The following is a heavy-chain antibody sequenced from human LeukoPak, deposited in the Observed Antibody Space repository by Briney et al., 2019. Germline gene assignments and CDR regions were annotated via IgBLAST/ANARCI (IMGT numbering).Heavy chain of an antibody. V-gene: IGHV3-9*01. CDR2: ISRNSGSI. CDR1: GFTFDDYA. D-gene: IGHD3-3*01. CDR3: AKTYYDFWSGFDY. J-gene: IGHJ4*02. Sequence: GGSLRLSCAASGFTFDDYAMHWVRQAPGKGLEWVSGISRNSGSIGYADSVKGRFTISRDNAKNSLYLQMNSLRAEDTALYYCAKTYYDFWSGFDYWGQGTLVTVSS.